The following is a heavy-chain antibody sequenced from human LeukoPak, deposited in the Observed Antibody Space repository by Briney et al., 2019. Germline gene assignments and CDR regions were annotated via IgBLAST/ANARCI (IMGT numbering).Heavy chain of an antibody. CDR1: GFTFTTYA. CDR3: AKDLALAGTGGGFDV. Sequence: QTGGSLRLSCAASGFTFTTYAINWVRQAPGKGLEWVSGIRADDTAYYADSVKGRFTISRDNSKNTVSLQMSSLRAEDTALYYCAKDLALAGTGGGFDVWGQGTRVAVSS. J-gene: IGHJ3*01. D-gene: IGHD6-19*01. CDR2: IRADDTA. V-gene: IGHV3-23*01.